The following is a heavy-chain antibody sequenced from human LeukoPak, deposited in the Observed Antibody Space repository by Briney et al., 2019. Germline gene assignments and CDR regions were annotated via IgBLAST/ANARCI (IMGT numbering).Heavy chain of an antibody. Sequence: GGSLRLSCAASGFTFSTYAMTWVRQAPGKGLEWVSSINSGGDSTYYADSVKGRFTISRDNSKNTLYLQMNSLRDEDTAVYYCAKVKPFWYFDLWGRGTLVTVSS. CDR2: INSGGDST. V-gene: IGHV3-23*01. CDR3: AKVKPFWYFDL. CDR1: GFTFSTYA. J-gene: IGHJ2*01.